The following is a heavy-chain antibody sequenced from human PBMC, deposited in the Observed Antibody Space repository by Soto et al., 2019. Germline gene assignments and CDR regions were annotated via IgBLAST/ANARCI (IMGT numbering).Heavy chain of an antibody. D-gene: IGHD6-25*01. J-gene: IGHJ4*02. CDR1: GFTVSSDY. CDR2: ISSSSSYI. V-gene: IGHV3-21*01. CDR3: ARGPYSSAGYFDY. Sequence: GGSLRLSCAASGFTVSSDYMSWVRQAPGKGLEWVSSISSSSSYIYYADSVKGRFTISRDNAKNSLYLQMNSLRAEDTAVYYCARGPYSSAGYFDYCGQGTLLTVSS.